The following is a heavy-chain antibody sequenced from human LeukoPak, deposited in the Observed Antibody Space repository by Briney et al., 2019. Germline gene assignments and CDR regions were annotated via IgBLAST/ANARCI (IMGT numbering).Heavy chain of an antibody. CDR3: ARGVWGYYDFWSGALDAFDI. D-gene: IGHD3-3*01. J-gene: IGHJ3*02. V-gene: IGHV4-34*01. CDR1: GGSFSGYY. CDR2: INHSGST. Sequence: SETLSLTCAVYGGSFSGYYWSWIRQPPGKGLEWIGEINHSGSTNYNPSLKSRVTISVDTSKNQFSLKLSSVTAADTAVYYCARGVWGYYDFWSGALDAFDIWGQGTMVTVSS.